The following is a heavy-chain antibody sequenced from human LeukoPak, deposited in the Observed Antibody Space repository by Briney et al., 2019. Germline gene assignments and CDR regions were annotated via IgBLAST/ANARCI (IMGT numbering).Heavy chain of an antibody. CDR1: GYTFTSYD. Sequence: ASVTVSCKASGYTFTSYDINWVRQATGQGLEWMGWMNPNSGNTGYAQKFQGRVTMTRNTSISTAYMELSSLRSEDTAVYYCAVDFWSGYSNWFDPWGQGTLVTVSS. V-gene: IGHV1-8*01. J-gene: IGHJ5*02. CDR2: MNPNSGNT. D-gene: IGHD3-3*01. CDR3: AVDFWSGYSNWFDP.